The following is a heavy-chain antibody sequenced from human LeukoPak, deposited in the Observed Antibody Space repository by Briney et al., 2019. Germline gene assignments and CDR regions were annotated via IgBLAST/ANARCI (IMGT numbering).Heavy chain of an antibody. J-gene: IGHJ4*02. Sequence: KPSETLSLTCTVSGGSISSYYWSWIRQPPGKGLEWIGYIYYSGSTNYNPSLKSRVTISVDTSKNQFSLKLSSVTAADTAVYYCARHGTYYDSSGYYVGVSSVTIDYWGQGTLVTVSS. V-gene: IGHV4-59*08. CDR3: ARHGTYYDSSGYYVGVSSVTIDY. CDR2: IYYSGST. D-gene: IGHD3-22*01. CDR1: GGSISSYY.